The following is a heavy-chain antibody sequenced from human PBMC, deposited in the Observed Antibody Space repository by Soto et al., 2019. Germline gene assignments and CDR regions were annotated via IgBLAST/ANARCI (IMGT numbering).Heavy chain of an antibody. D-gene: IGHD2-15*01. Sequence: SETLSLTCAVSGGSISSGGYSWSWIRQPPGKGLEWIGYIYHSGSTYYNQSLKSRDTISVDRSKNQYYLKLSTVTAADTAVYYCARGYCSGGSCYSGYFDYWGQGTLVTVSS. CDR1: GGSISSGGYS. CDR2: IYHSGST. CDR3: ARGYCSGGSCYSGYFDY. V-gene: IGHV4-30-2*01. J-gene: IGHJ4*02.